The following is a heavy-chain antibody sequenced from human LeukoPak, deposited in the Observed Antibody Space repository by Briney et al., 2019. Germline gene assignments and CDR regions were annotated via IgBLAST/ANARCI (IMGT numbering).Heavy chain of an antibody. CDR2: ISGTGDST. D-gene: IGHD3-10*01. V-gene: IGHV3-23*01. J-gene: IGHJ4*02. Sequence: GGSLRLSCAVSGITFNIYAMSWVRQAPGKGLEWVSAISGTGDSTYYADSVKGRFTISRDNSKNTLYLQMNSLRAEDTAVYYCAKDLGAGGGSVFNYWGQGALVTVSS. CDR1: GITFNIYA. CDR3: AKDLGAGGGSVFNY.